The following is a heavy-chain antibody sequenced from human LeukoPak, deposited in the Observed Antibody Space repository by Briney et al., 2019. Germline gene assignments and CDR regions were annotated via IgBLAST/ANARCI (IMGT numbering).Heavy chain of an antibody. Sequence: SETLSLTCTVSGGSISSYYWSWIRQPAGKGLEWIGRIYTSGSTNYNPSLKSRVTMSVDTSKNQFSLKLSSVIAADTAVYYCASKRIVSTIYDYWGQGTLVTVSS. CDR3: ASKRIVSTIYDY. J-gene: IGHJ4*02. D-gene: IGHD5/OR15-5a*01. CDR1: GGSISSYY. V-gene: IGHV4-4*07. CDR2: IYTSGST.